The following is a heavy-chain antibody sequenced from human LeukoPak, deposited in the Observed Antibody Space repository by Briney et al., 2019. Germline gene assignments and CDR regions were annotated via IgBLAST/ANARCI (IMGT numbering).Heavy chain of an antibody. J-gene: IGHJ2*01. Sequence: SETLSLTCTVSGGSISSGGYYWGWIRQPPGKGLEWIANIYYSGSTYYNPSLKSRVRVSIDTSKNLFSLKLNSVTAADTAVYYCARTSYYGSGTWYFDLWGRGTLVSVSS. CDR2: IYYSGST. D-gene: IGHD3-10*01. CDR3: ARTSYYGSGTWYFDL. V-gene: IGHV4-39*07. CDR1: GGSISSGGYY.